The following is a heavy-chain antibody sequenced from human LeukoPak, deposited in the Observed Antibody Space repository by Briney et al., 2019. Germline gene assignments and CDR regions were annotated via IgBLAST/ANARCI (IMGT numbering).Heavy chain of an antibody. CDR2: IKQDGSEK. CDR1: GFTFRSYW. Sequence: PGGPLRLSCAASGFTFRSYWMSWVRQAPGKGLEWVANIKQDGSEKYYVDSVKGRFTISKDNAKNSLYLQMNSLRAEDTAVYYCARDDRYSSWNWGQGTLVTVSS. V-gene: IGHV3-7*05. J-gene: IGHJ4*02. CDR3: ARDDRYSSWN. D-gene: IGHD5-12*01.